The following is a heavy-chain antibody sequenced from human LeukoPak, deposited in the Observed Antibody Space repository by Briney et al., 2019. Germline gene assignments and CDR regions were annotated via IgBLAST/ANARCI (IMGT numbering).Heavy chain of an antibody. J-gene: IGHJ5*02. CDR2: INDDTP. CDR1: GFSFNTYS. Sequence: GGSLRLSCTTSGFSFNTYSMSWVRQAPGKGLEWVSAINDDTPYYTDSVKGRFTVSRDNSRDTLYLHLNSLRAEDTAIYYCAKEYDLWHEQGNWFETWGQGVLATVSS. V-gene: IGHV3-23*01. CDR3: AKEYDLWHEQGNWFET. D-gene: IGHD3-3*01.